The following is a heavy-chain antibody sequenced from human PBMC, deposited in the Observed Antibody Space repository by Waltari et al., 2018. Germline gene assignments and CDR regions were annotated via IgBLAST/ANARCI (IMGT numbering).Heavy chain of an antibody. D-gene: IGHD2-8*02. CDR2: ISSDGSRK. Sequence: QVQLVESGGGVVQPGRSLRLSGAASGLTFSSSGMHWVRQTPGRGLEWVAVISSDGSRKSYADSVKGRFSISRDNSKNSLSLEMNSLRPEDTAVYYCASCTGGNCYYYGFDVWGQGTTVTVSS. V-gene: IGHV3-30*03. CDR1: GLTFSSSG. J-gene: IGHJ6*02. CDR3: ASCTGGNCYYYGFDV.